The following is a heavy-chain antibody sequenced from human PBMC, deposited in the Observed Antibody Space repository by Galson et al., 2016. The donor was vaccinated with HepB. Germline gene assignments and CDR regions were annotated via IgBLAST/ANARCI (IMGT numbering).Heavy chain of an antibody. D-gene: IGHD5-24*01. Sequence: SLRLSCAVSGFSVSKIYMTWVRQAPGKGLEWVSVIYTGGRTYYADSVKGRFTISRDNSKNTLYLQMNSLRVEDTAVYYCARDRRDGDTETNWFDPWGQGTLVTVSS. CDR1: GFSVSKIY. J-gene: IGHJ5*02. CDR2: IYTGGRT. V-gene: IGHV3-53*01. CDR3: ARDRRDGDTETNWFDP.